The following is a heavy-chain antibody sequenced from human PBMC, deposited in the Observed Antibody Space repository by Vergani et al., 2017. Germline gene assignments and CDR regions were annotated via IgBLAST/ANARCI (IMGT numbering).Heavy chain of an antibody. CDR3: ASSPHREWSNPYYYYMDV. CDR2: ISYDGSNK. CDR1: GFTFSSYA. J-gene: IGHJ6*03. Sequence: QVQLVESGGGVVQPGRSLRLSCAASGFTFSSYAMHWVRPAPGKGLEWVAVISYDGSNKYYADSVKDRFTISRDNSKNTLYLQMNSLRAEDTAVYYCASSPHREWSNPYYYYMDVWGKGTTVTVSS. D-gene: IGHD3-3*01. V-gene: IGHV3-30*01.